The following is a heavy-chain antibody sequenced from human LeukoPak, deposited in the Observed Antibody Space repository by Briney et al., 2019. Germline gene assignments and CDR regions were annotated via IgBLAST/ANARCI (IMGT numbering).Heavy chain of an antibody. J-gene: IGHJ3*02. CDR2: ISHDGSNK. Sequence: PGRSLRLSCAASGFTFSSYAMHWVRQAPGKGLEWVAVISHDGSNKYYADSVKGRFTISRDNSKNTLYLQMNSLRAEDTAVYYCASPGSIAARGAFDIWGQGTMVTVSS. CDR3: ASPGSIAARGAFDI. D-gene: IGHD6-6*01. CDR1: GFTFSSYA. V-gene: IGHV3-30-3*01.